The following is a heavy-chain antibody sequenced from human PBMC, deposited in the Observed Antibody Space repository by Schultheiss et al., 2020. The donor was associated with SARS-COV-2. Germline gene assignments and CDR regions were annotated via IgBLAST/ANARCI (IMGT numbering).Heavy chain of an antibody. D-gene: IGHD2-2*01. CDR1: GGTFSSHG. Sequence: ASVKVSCKASGGTFSSHGITWVRQAPGQGLEWMGWINPNSGGTNYAQKFQGRVTMTRDTSISTAYMELSRLRSDDTAVYYCARVVPAAIGWFDPWGQGTLVTVSS. CDR3: ARVVPAAIGWFDP. J-gene: IGHJ5*02. V-gene: IGHV1-2*02. CDR2: INPNSGGT.